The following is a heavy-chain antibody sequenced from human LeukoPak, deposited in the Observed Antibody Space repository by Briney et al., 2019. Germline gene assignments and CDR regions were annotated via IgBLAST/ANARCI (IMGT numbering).Heavy chain of an antibody. CDR2: FDPEDGET. Sequence: GASVKVSCKVSGYTLTELSMHWVRQAPGKGLEWMGGFDPEDGETIYAQKFQGRVTMTEDTSTDTAYMKLSSLRSEDTAVYYCARGDYDFWSGYYKGTIFDYWGQGTLVTVSS. J-gene: IGHJ4*02. D-gene: IGHD3-3*01. V-gene: IGHV1-24*01. CDR3: ARGDYDFWSGYYKGTIFDY. CDR1: GYTLTELS.